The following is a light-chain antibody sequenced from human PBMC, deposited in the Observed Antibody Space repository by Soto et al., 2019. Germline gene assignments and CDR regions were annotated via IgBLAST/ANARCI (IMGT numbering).Light chain of an antibody. J-gene: IGLJ2*01. CDR2: VGTGGIVG. Sequence: QSVLTQPPSASASLGASGTLTCTLSSGYSNYKVDWYQQRPGKGPRFVMRVGTGGIVGSKGDGIPDRFSVLGSGLNRYLTIKNIQEEDESDYHCGADHGSGSNFLVVFGGGTKLTVL. CDR1: SGYSNYK. CDR3: GADHGSGSNFLVV. V-gene: IGLV9-49*01.